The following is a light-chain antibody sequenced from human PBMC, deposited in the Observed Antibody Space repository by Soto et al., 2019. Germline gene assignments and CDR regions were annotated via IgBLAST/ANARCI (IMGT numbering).Light chain of an antibody. Sequence: QSVLTQPASVSGSPGQSITISCTGTSSDVGGYNYVSWYQQHPGKAPKLMIYDVRNRPSGVSNRFSGSKSVNTASLTISGLKAEDEADYYCSSYTTSSTYVFGTGTKVTVL. CDR2: DVR. CDR3: SSYTTSSTYV. J-gene: IGLJ1*01. CDR1: SSDVGGYNY. V-gene: IGLV2-14*01.